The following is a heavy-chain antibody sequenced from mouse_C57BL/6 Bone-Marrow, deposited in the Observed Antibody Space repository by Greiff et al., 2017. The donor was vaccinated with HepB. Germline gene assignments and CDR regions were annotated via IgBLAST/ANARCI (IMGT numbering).Heavy chain of an antibody. V-gene: IGHV1-82*01. Sequence: VQGVESGPELVKPGASVKISCKASGYAFSSSWMNWVKQRPGKGLEWIGRIYPGDGDTNYNGKFKGKATLTADKSSSTAYMQLSSLTSEDSAVYFCARSLGGFDYWGQGTTLTVSS. CDR2: IYPGDGDT. CDR3: ARSLGGFDY. D-gene: IGHD4-1*01. J-gene: IGHJ2*01. CDR1: GYAFSSSW.